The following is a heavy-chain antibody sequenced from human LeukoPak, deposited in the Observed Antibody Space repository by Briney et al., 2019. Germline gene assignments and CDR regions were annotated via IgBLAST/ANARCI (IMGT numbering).Heavy chain of an antibody. CDR1: GVTLRSYV. CDR2: ITNSGGST. CDR3: AKEEFGAFDF. D-gene: IGHD3-10*01. Sequence: AGGSRRLSCAASGVTLRSYVLTWVRQAPGKGLEWISLITNSGGSTYYADSVKGRFTISRDNSKNTLYLQMDSLRAEDTAVYYCAKEEFGAFDFWGQGTTVIVSS. J-gene: IGHJ3*01. V-gene: IGHV3-23*01.